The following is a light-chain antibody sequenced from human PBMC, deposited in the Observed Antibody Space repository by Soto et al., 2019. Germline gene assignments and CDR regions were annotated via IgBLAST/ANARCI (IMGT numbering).Light chain of an antibody. J-gene: IGLJ2*01. CDR1: SSDVGGYNY. CDR2: DVS. CDR3: SSYTSSSTLV. V-gene: IGLV2-14*01. Sequence: QSVLTQPASVSGSPGQSITISCTGTSSDVGGYNYVSWYQQHPGKAPKFMIYDVSNRPSGVSNRFSGSKSGNTASLTISGLQAEDDADYYCSSYTSSSTLVFGGGTKLTVL.